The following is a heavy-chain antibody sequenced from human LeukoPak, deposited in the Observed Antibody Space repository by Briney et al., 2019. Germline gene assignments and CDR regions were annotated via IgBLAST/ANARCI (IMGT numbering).Heavy chain of an antibody. CDR2: IYYSGST. CDR1: GGSISSGGYY. D-gene: IGHD5-12*01. Sequence: ASETLSLTCTVSGGSISSGGYYWSWIRQHPGKGLEWIGYIYYSGSTYYNPSLKSRVTISVDTSKNQFSLKLSSVTAADTAMYYCAGVFTRGRRYYYYMDVWGKGTTVTVSS. J-gene: IGHJ6*03. CDR3: AGVFTRGRRYYYYMDV. V-gene: IGHV4-31*03.